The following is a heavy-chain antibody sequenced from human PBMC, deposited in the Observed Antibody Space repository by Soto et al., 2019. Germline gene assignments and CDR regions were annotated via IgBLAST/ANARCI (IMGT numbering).Heavy chain of an antibody. CDR1: GFTFSSYA. V-gene: IGHV3-30-3*01. Sequence: GGSLRLSCAASGFTFSSYAMHWGRQAPGKGLEWVAVISYDGSNKYYADSVKGRFTISRDNSKNTLYLQMNSLRAEDTAVDYCARTMIVAYFDYWGQGNLVTVSS. J-gene: IGHJ4*02. CDR3: ARTMIVAYFDY. D-gene: IGHD3-22*01. CDR2: ISYDGSNK.